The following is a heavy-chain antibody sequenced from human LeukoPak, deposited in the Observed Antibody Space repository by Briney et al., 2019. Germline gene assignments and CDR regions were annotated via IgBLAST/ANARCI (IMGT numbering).Heavy chain of an antibody. V-gene: IGHV4-31*03. CDR1: GASIRSGGYY. CDR2: IHNTVST. Sequence: SETLSLTCSVSGASIRSGGYYWSWVRQHPGKGLEWIGYIHNTVSTSYNPSLKSRVTISVDTSKNQFSLKLISVTAADTAVYYCARVPGENYFDYWGQGTLVTVSS. CDR3: ARVPGENYFDY. D-gene: IGHD3-16*01. J-gene: IGHJ4*02.